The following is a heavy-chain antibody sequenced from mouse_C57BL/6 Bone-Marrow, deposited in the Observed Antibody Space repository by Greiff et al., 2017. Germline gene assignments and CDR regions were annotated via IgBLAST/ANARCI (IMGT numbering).Heavy chain of an antibody. J-gene: IGHJ3*01. CDR1: GYTFTSYW. CDR3: ARSGDYDVGAWFAY. Sequence: VQLQQSGAELVRPGSSVKLSCKASGYTFTSYWMDWVKQRPGQGLEWIGNIYPSDSETHYNQKFKDKATLTVDKSSSTAYMQLSSLTSEDSAVYYCARSGDYDVGAWFAYWGQGTLVTVSA. D-gene: IGHD2-4*01. V-gene: IGHV1-61*01. CDR2: IYPSDSET.